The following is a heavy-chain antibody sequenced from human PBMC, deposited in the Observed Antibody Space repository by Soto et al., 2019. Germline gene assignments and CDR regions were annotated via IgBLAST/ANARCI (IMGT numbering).Heavy chain of an antibody. Sequence: SLRLSCAASGFTFSDYYMSWIRQAPGKGLEWVSYISSSGSTIYYADSVKGRFTISRDNAKNSLYLQMNSLRAEDTAVYYCARDRCGSGGRCFSGGAYYYGMDVWGQGTKVTVSS. D-gene: IGHD2-15*01. V-gene: IGHV3-11*01. CDR1: GFTFSDYY. J-gene: IGHJ6*02. CDR2: ISSSGSTI. CDR3: ARDRCGSGGRCFSGGAYYYGMDV.